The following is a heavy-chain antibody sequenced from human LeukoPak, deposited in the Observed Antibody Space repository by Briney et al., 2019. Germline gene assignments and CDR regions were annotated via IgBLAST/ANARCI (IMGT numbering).Heavy chain of an antibody. D-gene: IGHD2-15*01. CDR3: AREGHCSGGSCLGV. J-gene: IGHJ6*02. Sequence: ASVKVSCKASGYTFTGYYMHWVRQAPGQGLEWMGWINPNSGGTNYAQNFQGRVTMTRDTSISTAYMELSRLRSDDTAVYYCAREGHCSGGSCLGVWGQGTTVTVSS. CDR2: INPNSGGT. CDR1: GYTFTGYY. V-gene: IGHV1-2*02.